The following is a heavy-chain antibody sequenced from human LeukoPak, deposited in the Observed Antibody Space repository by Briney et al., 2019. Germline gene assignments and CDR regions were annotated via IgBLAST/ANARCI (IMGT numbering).Heavy chain of an antibody. D-gene: IGHD3-16*01. Sequence: GGSLRLSCAASGFTFSTYSMNWVRQAPGKGLEWVSFIDSSTRTIFYADSVKGRFTISRDNAKNSLFLQMNSLRAEDTAVYYCARRVPSQVITDYFDYWGQGALVTVSS. CDR1: GFTFSTYS. CDR3: ARRVPSQVITDYFDY. J-gene: IGHJ4*02. CDR2: IDSSTRTI. V-gene: IGHV3-48*04.